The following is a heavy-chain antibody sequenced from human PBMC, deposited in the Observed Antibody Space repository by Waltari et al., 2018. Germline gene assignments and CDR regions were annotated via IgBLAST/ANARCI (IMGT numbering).Heavy chain of an antibody. CDR2: IYYSGRT. V-gene: IGHV4-39*01. J-gene: IGHJ5*02. Sequence: HLQLQESGPGLVKPSETLSLTCTVSGGSISSSSYYWGWIRQPPGKGLEWIGNIYYSGRTYDNPALKSRVTISVDSSKNQFSLKLSSVTAADTAVYYCASQFCTGGTCHGWFDPWGQGTLVTVSS. D-gene: IGHD2-15*01. CDR1: GGSISSSSYY. CDR3: ASQFCTGGTCHGWFDP.